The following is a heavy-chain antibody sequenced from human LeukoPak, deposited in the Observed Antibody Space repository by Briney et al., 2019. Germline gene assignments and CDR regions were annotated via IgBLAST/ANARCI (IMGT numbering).Heavy chain of an antibody. CDR3: ARQVSDYSNCMWFDP. Sequence: SETLSLTCTVSGVSISSSSYYWGWIRQPPGKGLEWIGSIYYSGSTYYNPPLKSRVTISVDTSKNQFSLKLSSVTAADTAVYYCARQVSDYSNCMWFDPWGQGALVTVSS. CDR1: GVSISSSSYY. V-gene: IGHV4-39*01. D-gene: IGHD4-11*01. CDR2: IYYSGST. J-gene: IGHJ5*02.